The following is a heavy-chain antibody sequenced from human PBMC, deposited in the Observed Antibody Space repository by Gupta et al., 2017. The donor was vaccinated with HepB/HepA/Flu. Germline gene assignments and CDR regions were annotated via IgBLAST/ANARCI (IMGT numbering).Heavy chain of an antibody. J-gene: IGHJ6*03. V-gene: IGHV1-69*01. CDR1: GGTFSSYA. CDR2: IIPIFGTA. CDR3: ARAGDWSGSPNYYYYYYMDV. D-gene: IGHD3-3*01. Sequence: QVQLVQSGAEVMKPGSSVKVSCKASGGTFSSYAISWVRQAPGQGLEWMGGIIPIFGTANYAQKFQGRVTITADESTSTAYMELSSLRSEDTAVYYCARAGDWSGSPNYYYYYYMDVWGKGTTVTVSS.